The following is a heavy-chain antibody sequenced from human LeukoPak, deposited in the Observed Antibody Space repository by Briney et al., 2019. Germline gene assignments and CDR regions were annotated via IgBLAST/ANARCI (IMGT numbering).Heavy chain of an antibody. CDR2: IIPIFGTA. Sequence: SVKVSCKASGGTFSSYAISWVRQAPGQGLEWMGGIIPIFGTANYAQKFQGRVTITADESTSTAYMELSSLRSEDTAVYYCARMPYCGGDCYSSLARPEKHFDYWGQGTLVTVSS. CDR3: ARMPYCGGDCYSSLARPEKHFDY. V-gene: IGHV1-69*01. J-gene: IGHJ4*02. D-gene: IGHD2-21*02. CDR1: GGTFSSYA.